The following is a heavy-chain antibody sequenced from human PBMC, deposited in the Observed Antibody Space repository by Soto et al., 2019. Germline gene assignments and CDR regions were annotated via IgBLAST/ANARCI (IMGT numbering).Heavy chain of an antibody. V-gene: IGHV6-1*01. CDR1: GDSVSSSGAA. J-gene: IGHJ5*02. D-gene: IGHD2-15*01. Sequence: SQTLSLTCAISGDSVSSSGAAWSWIRQSPSRGLEWLGRTYYRSKWYNDYAVSVRSRITINPDTSKNQFSLQLNSVTPEDTAVYYCARGYCSGDSCHNWYDPWGQGTLVTVSS. CDR3: ARGYCSGDSCHNWYDP. CDR2: TYYRSKWYN.